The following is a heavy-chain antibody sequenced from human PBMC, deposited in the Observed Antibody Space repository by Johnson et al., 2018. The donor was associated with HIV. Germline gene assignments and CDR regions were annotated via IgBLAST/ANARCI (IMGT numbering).Heavy chain of an antibody. CDR2: ISYDGSNK. J-gene: IGHJ3*02. Sequence: QVQLVESGGGVVQPGRSLRLSCAASGFMFSNYGMHWVRQAPGKGLEWVAVISYDGSNKYYADSVKGRFTIPRDNSKNTLYLQMNSLRAEDTAVYYCARGGYSGYDPAGPNAFDIWGQGTMVTVSS. CDR3: ARGGYSGYDPAGPNAFDI. CDR1: GFMFSNYG. D-gene: IGHD5-12*01. V-gene: IGHV3-30*03.